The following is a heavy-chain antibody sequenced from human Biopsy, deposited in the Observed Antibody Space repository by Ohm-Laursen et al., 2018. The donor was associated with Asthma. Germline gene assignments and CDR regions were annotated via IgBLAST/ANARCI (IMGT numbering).Heavy chain of an antibody. D-gene: IGHD1-1*01. Sequence: SETLSLTCAVYGGSFSSNYWSWIRQTPGKGLEWLGDTHHSGYTNYNPSLSSRLTLSVDTSKNQLSLRLSSVTAADTAVYYCARAQSTSDSDWFDSWGQGTLVTVSS. CDR1: GGSFSSNY. CDR2: THHSGYT. CDR3: ARAQSTSDSDWFDS. J-gene: IGHJ5*01. V-gene: IGHV4-34*01.